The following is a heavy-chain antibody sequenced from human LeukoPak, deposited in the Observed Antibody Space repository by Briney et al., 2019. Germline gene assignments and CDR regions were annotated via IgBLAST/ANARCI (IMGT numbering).Heavy chain of an antibody. Sequence: PSETLSLTCTVSGGSISSSSYYWGWIRQPPGKGLEWIGSIYYSGSTYYNPSLKSRVTISVDTSKNQFSLKLSSVTAADTAVYYCARVCGDVKKIVVVTSRYYYYMDVWGKGTTVTVSS. D-gene: IGHD3-22*01. CDR2: IYYSGST. CDR3: ARVCGDVKKIVVVTSRYYYYMDV. J-gene: IGHJ6*03. CDR1: GGSISSSSYY. V-gene: IGHV4-39*07.